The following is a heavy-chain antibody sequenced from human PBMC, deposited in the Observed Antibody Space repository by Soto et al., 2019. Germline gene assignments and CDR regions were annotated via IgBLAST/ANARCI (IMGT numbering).Heavy chain of an antibody. CDR1: GFTFSSYS. D-gene: IGHD2-21*02. Sequence: QVQLVESGAGVVQRGGSLRLSCAASGFTFSSYSMNWVRQSPGKGLEWVAGISYDGNRIYYADSVKGRFTISRDKAKNTMVLQMSGLRPEDTAVYYCARGLVVTAKGWFDLWGQGAQVTVSS. J-gene: IGHJ5*02. CDR2: ISYDGNRI. CDR3: ARGLVVTAKGWFDL. V-gene: IGHV3-30-3*02.